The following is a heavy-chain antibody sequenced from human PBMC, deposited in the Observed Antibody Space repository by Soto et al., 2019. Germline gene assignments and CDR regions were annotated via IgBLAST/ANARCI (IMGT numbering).Heavy chain of an antibody. V-gene: IGHV4-39*01. CDR3: ARHGAGSYGDFDY. D-gene: IGHD5-18*01. Sequence: QLQLQESGPGLVKPSETLSLTCTVSGGSISSSSYYWGWIRQPPGKGLEWIGSIYYSGSTYYNPSLKSRVTISVDTSKNQFSLKLSSVTAADTAVYCCARHGAGSYGDFDYWGQGTLVTVSS. CDR2: IYYSGST. CDR1: GGSISSSSYY. J-gene: IGHJ4*02.